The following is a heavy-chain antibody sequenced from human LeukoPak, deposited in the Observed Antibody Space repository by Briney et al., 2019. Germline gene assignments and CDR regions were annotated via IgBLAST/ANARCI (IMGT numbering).Heavy chain of an antibody. CDR1: GYTFTGYY. CDR3: ARGPLCPSYYFDY. Sequence: ASVKLSCTSSGYTFTGYYMHWVRQPPGQGLEWMGWINPNSGGTNYAQKFQGRVTMTRDTSISTAYMELSRLRSDDTAVYYCARGPLCPSYYFDYWGQGTLVTVSS. V-gene: IGHV1-2*02. J-gene: IGHJ4*02. CDR2: INPNSGGT. D-gene: IGHD2-2*01.